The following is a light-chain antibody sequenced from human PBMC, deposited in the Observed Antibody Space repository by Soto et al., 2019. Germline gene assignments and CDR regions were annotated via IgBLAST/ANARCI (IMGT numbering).Light chain of an antibody. V-gene: IGKV3-20*01. CDR3: QQFGVSPT. J-gene: IGKJ4*01. CDR1: QSVSYY. CDR2: GAS. Sequence: EIVLTQSPGTLSLSPGERATLSCRASQSVSYYLAWYQQKPGQAPRLLIYGASSRATDIPDRFSGSGSGTDFNLTISKVEPEDFAVYYCQQFGVSPTFGGGTKVDIK.